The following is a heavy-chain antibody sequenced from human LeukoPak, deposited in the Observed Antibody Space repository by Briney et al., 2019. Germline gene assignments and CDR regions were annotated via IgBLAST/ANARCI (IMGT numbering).Heavy chain of an antibody. D-gene: IGHD5-18*01. CDR2: IYPGVSDT. CDR1: GYSFTSYW. J-gene: IGHJ4*02. Sequence: GESLKISCKGSGYSFTSYWIGWVRQMPGKGLGWMGIIYPGVSDTSYSPSFQGQVTISADKSISPAYLQWSSLKASDTAMYYCARQERIQLWLPDYWGQGTLVTVSS. V-gene: IGHV5-51*01. CDR3: ARQERIQLWLPDY.